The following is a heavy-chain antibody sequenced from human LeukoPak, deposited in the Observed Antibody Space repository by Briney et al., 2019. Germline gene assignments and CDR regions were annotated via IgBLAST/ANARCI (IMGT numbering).Heavy chain of an antibody. D-gene: IGHD3-22*01. V-gene: IGHV3-30*02. CDR1: GFTFSSYG. Sequence: PGGSLRLACAASGFTFSSYGMHWVRQAPGKGLEWMAFRRYDGSNKYYADSVKGRSTISRDNSKNTLYLQMNSLRAEDTAVYYCAKVAYYDSSGYYAFDYWGQGTLVTVSS. J-gene: IGHJ4*02. CDR2: RRYDGSNK. CDR3: AKVAYYDSSGYYAFDY.